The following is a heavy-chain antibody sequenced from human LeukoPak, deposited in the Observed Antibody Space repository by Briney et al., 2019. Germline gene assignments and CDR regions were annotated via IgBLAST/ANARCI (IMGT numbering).Heavy chain of an antibody. D-gene: IGHD1-26*01. CDR3: AAYSGYYFYMDV. CDR1: GFTFSSYA. V-gene: IGHV3-30*04. Sequence: GRSLRLSCAASGFTFSSYAMHWVRQAPGKGLEWVAVISYDGSNKYYADSVKGRFTISRDNSKNTLYLQMNSLRAEDTAVYYCAAYSGYYFYMDVWGKGTTVTVSS. CDR2: ISYDGSNK. J-gene: IGHJ6*03.